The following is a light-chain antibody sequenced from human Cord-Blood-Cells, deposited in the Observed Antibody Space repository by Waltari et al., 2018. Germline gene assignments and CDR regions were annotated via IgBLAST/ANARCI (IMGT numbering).Light chain of an antibody. CDR2: GKN. CDR1: SLRSYY. CDR3: NSRDSSGNHLV. J-gene: IGLJ3*02. Sequence: SSELTQDPPVSVALGQTVRVTCQGDSLRSYYASWYQQKPGQATVLVIYGKNNRATGIPDRFSGSSSGNTSSLTITGAKAEDEADYYCNSRDSSGNHLVFGGGTKLTVL. V-gene: IGLV3-19*01.